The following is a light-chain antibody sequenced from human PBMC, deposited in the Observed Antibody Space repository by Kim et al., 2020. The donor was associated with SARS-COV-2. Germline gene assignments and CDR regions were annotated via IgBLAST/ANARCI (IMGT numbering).Light chain of an antibody. Sequence: QSALTQPASVSGSPRQSITISCTGSSIGGYNRVSWYQQHPGKVPKLIIYEGNKGPSGVSNRFSGSNSGNTASLTISGLQAEDEADYYCCSYAGSPYVFGTGTKVTVL. CDR3: CSYAGSPYV. CDR2: EGN. J-gene: IGLJ1*01. CDR1: SIGGYNR. V-gene: IGLV2-23*01.